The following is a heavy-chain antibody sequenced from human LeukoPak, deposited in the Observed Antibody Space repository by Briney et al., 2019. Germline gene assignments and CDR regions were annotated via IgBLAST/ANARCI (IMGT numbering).Heavy chain of an antibody. CDR2: INPNSGGT. CDR3: AREGAYCGGDCYFRTSNNAFDI. V-gene: IGHV1-2*02. J-gene: IGHJ3*02. CDR1: GYTFTRYY. Sequence: GASVKVSCKASGYTFTRYYMHWVRQAPGQGLEWMGWINPNSGGTNYAQKFQGRVTMTRDTSISTAYMELSRLRSDDTAVYYCAREGAYCGGDCYFRTSNNAFDIWGQGTMVTVSS. D-gene: IGHD2-21*01.